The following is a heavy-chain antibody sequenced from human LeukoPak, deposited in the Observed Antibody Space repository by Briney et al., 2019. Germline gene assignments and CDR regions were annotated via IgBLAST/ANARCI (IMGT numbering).Heavy chain of an antibody. Sequence: ASETLSLTCTVSGGSISSGGYYWSWIRQHPGKGLEWIGYIYYSGSTYYNPSLKSRVTISVDTSKNQFSLKLSSVTAADTAVYYCARVRPGYSYGLGGIDYWGQGTLVTVSS. CDR1: GGSISSGGYY. CDR3: ARVRPGYSYGLGGIDY. CDR2: IYYSGST. J-gene: IGHJ4*02. D-gene: IGHD5-18*01. V-gene: IGHV4-31*03.